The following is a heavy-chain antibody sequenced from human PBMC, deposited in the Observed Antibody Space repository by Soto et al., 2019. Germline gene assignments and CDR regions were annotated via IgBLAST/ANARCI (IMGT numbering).Heavy chain of an antibody. V-gene: IGHV1-2*04. Sequence: QVQLVQSGAEVKKPGASVKVSCKASGYTFTGYYMHWVRQAPGQGLEWMGWINPNSGGTNYAQKFQGWCTMTRATSLSTAYMERSRLRSDDTAVYYCARGQRITMVRGVIYWFDPWGQGTLVTVSS. CDR1: GYTFTGYY. J-gene: IGHJ5*02. CDR3: ARGQRITMVRGVIYWFDP. CDR2: INPNSGGT. D-gene: IGHD3-10*01.